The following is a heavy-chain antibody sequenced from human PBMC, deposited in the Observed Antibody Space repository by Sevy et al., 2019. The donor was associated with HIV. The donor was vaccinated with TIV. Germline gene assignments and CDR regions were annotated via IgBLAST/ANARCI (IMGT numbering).Heavy chain of an antibody. J-gene: IGHJ4*02. CDR2: IWFDGSNT. Sequence: GGSLRLSCAASGFTFSSYGMHWVRHAPGKGLEWVAVIWFDGSNTFYADSVKGRFTISRDIAKNTLHLQMNSLRAEDTAVYYCARDLEFYDYGAYGPSFMPDYWGQGTLVTVSS. D-gene: IGHD4-17*01. CDR3: ARDLEFYDYGAYGPSFMPDY. V-gene: IGHV3-33*01. CDR1: GFTFSSYG.